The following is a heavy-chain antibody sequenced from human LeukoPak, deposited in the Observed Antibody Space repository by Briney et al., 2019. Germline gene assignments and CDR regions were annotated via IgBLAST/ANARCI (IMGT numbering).Heavy chain of an antibody. D-gene: IGHD2-15*01. CDR1: GGSISSYY. V-gene: IGHV4-59*01. Sequence: SETLSLTCTVSGGSISSYYWSWIRQPPGKGLEWIGYIYYSGSTNYNPSLKGRVTISIDTSKNQFSLKLSSVTAADTAVYYCARGGNCGGGSCYSDRGWFDPWGQGTLVTVSS. CDR3: ARGGNCGGGSCYSDRGWFDP. J-gene: IGHJ5*02. CDR2: IYYSGST.